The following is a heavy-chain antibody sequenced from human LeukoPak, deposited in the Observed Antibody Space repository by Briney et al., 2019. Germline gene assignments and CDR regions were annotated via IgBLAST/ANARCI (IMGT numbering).Heavy chain of an antibody. CDR2: INPNSGGT. CDR3: ARVRYFDPTFDY. Sequence: GASVKVSCKASGYTFTGYYMHWVRQAPGQGLEWMGWINPNSGGTNYARKFQGRVTMTRDTSISTAYMELSRLRSDDTAVYYCARVRYFDPTFDYWGQGTLVTVSS. J-gene: IGHJ4*02. CDR1: GYTFTGYY. D-gene: IGHD3-9*01. V-gene: IGHV1-2*02.